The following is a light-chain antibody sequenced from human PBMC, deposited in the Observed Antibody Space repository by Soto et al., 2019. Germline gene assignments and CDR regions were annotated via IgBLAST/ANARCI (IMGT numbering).Light chain of an antibody. CDR2: DTT. CDR1: TGAVTNGHY. CDR3: LLSYNGPYV. V-gene: IGLV7-46*01. J-gene: IGLJ1*01. Sequence: QAVVTQEPSLTVSPGGTVTLTCGSSTGAVTNGHYPYWFQQKPGQAPRTLIYDTTNRHSWTPARFSGSLFGGKAALTLSGAQPEDEAEYYCLLSYNGPYVFGTGTNVTVL.